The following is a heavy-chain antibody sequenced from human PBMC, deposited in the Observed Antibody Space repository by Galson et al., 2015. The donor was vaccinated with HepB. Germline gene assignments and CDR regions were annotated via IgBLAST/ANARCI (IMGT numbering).Heavy chain of an antibody. D-gene: IGHD3-22*01. J-gene: IGHJ4*02. Sequence: SLRLSCAASGFIFSSYGMHWVRQAPGKGLEWVAFISYDGSNKYYTDSVKGRFTISRDNSKNTMYLQMNSLRVEDTAVYYCAKDLDYYDSSGAFDYWGQGTLVTVSS. V-gene: IGHV3-30*18. CDR3: AKDLDYYDSSGAFDY. CDR2: ISYDGSNK. CDR1: GFIFSSYG.